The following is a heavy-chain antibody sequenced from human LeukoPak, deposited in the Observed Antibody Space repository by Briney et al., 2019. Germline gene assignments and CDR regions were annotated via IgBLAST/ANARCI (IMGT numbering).Heavy chain of an antibody. J-gene: IGHJ4*02. Sequence: SETLSLTCAVYGGSFSGYYWSWIRQPPGKGLEWIGEINHSGSTNYNPPLKSRVTISVDTSKNQFSLKLSSVTAADTAVYYCARDGWLRFFDYWGQGTLVTVSS. CDR1: GGSFSGYY. CDR2: INHSGST. D-gene: IGHD5-12*01. CDR3: ARDGWLRFFDY. V-gene: IGHV4-34*01.